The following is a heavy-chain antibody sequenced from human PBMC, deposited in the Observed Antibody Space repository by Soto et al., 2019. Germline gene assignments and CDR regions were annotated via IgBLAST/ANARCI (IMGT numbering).Heavy chain of an antibody. D-gene: IGHD6-19*01. Sequence: QVQLVQSGAEVKKPGASVKVSCKASVYTFTSYDINSVRQATGQGLEWMGWMNPNSGNTGYAQKFQDRVTMTRNTSTDTAYMELSSLRSGDTAVDYCARVRTVAGNDYWGQGTLVTVSS. CDR2: MNPNSGNT. V-gene: IGHV1-8*01. CDR1: VYTFTSYD. CDR3: ARVRTVAGNDY. J-gene: IGHJ4*02.